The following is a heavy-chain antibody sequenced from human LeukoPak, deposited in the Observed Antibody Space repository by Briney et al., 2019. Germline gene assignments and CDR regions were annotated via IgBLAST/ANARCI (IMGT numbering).Heavy chain of an antibody. J-gene: IGHJ4*02. CDR1: GFTFSSYW. CDR3: ARASNRNSINFDY. D-gene: IGHD1-1*01. Sequence: GGSLRLSCAASGFTFSSYWMHWVRQAPGKGLVWVSRINGDGSTSNYADSVKGRFTISRDNAKNTLYLQMNSLRAEDTAVYYCARASNRNSINFDYWGQGTLVTVFS. V-gene: IGHV3-74*01. CDR2: INGDGSTS.